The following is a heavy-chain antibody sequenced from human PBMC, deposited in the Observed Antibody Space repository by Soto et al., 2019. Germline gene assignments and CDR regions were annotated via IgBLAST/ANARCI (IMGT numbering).Heavy chain of an antibody. V-gene: IGHV3-33*01. CDR3: ARDSRGSYGADYYYYGMDV. J-gene: IGHJ6*02. CDR1: GFTFSSYG. CDR2: IWYDGSNK. D-gene: IGHD5-18*01. Sequence: QVQLVESGGGVVQPGRSLRLSCAASGFTFSSYGMHWVRQAPGKGLEWVAVIWYDGSNKYYADSVKGRFTISRDNSKNTLYLQMNSLRAEDTAVYYCARDSRGSYGADYYYYGMDVWGQGTTVTVSS.